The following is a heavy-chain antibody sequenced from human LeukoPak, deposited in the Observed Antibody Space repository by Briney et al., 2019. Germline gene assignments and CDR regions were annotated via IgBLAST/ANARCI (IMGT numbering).Heavy chain of an antibody. CDR1: GGSFSGYY. J-gene: IGHJ4*02. V-gene: IGHV4-34*01. CDR2: IYYSGST. CDR3: AREVLRYFDWLLPQPTNFDY. Sequence: SETLSLTCAVYGGSFSGYYWSWIRQPPGKGLEWIGSIYYSGSTYYNPSLKSRVTISVDTSKNQFSLKLSSVTAADTAVYYCAREVLRYFDWLLPQPTNFDYWGQGTLVTVSS. D-gene: IGHD3-9*01.